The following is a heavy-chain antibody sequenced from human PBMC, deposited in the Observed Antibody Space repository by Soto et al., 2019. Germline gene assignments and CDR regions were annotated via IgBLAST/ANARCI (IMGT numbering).Heavy chain of an antibody. J-gene: IGHJ5*02. Sequence: PSQTLSLTCVISGDSVSSNSAAWNWIRQSPSRGLEWLGRTYYRSKWYNDYAVSVKSRITINPDTSKNQFSLQLNSVTPEDTAVYYCARDPNYSNYGPNWFDPWGQGTLVTVSS. D-gene: IGHD4-4*01. V-gene: IGHV6-1*01. CDR3: ARDPNYSNYGPNWFDP. CDR1: GDSVSSNSAA. CDR2: TYYRSKWYN.